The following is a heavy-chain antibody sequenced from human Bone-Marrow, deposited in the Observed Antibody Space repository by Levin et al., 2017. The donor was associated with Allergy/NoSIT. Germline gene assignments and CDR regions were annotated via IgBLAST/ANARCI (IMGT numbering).Heavy chain of an antibody. D-gene: IGHD3-22*01. CDR3: AREEEDYDSHNNWFDP. Sequence: ASVKVSCKASGYTFTSYGISWVRQAPGQGLEWMGWISAYNGNTNYAQKLQGRVTMTTDTSTSTAYMELRSLRSDDTAVYYCAREEEDYDSHNNWFDPWGQGTLVTVSS. CDR1: GYTFTSYG. J-gene: IGHJ5*02. V-gene: IGHV1-18*01. CDR2: ISAYNGNT.